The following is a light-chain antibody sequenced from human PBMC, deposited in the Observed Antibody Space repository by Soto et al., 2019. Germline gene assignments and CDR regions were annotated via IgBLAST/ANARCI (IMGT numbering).Light chain of an antibody. CDR3: HQRTNWPIT. CDR1: ESVPSNY. CDR2: GAS. Sequence: IVLPQSPGPLSLSPGESAPLSCGASESVPSNYLAWYQQEPGQAPRLLIFGASTRATGIPDRFSGSGSGKDGTLTISRLEPEEGATDYGHQRTNWPITFGQGTRLEIK. J-gene: IGKJ5*01. V-gene: IGKV3D-20*02.